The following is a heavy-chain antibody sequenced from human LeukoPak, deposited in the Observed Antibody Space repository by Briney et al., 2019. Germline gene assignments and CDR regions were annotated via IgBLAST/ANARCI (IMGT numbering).Heavy chain of an antibody. V-gene: IGHV1-2*02. CDR1: GYTFTVDY. Sequence: ASVKVSCKGSGYTFTVDYLHWVRQAPGQGLEWMGWINPNSGDTKIAQKFQGRVTLTRDTSISTAYVELSSLISDDTAVYYCARGPNYYDISGFHYRDWGQGTLVTVSS. CDR2: INPNSGDT. D-gene: IGHD3-22*01. CDR3: ARGPNYYDISGFHYRD. J-gene: IGHJ4*02.